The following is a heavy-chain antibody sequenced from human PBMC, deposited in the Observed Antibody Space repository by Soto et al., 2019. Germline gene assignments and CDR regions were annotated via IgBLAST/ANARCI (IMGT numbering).Heavy chain of an antibody. J-gene: IGHJ5*02. V-gene: IGHV3-48*01. CDR2: ISSSSSTI. CDR3: AREEGLLSWFDP. CDR1: GFTFSSYS. D-gene: IGHD2-15*01. Sequence: EVQLVESGGGLVQPGGSLRLSCAASGFTFSSYSMNWVRQAPGKGLEWVSYISSSSSTIYYADSVKGRFTISRDNAKNSLCLQMNSLRAEDTAVYYCAREEGLLSWFDPWGQGSLVTVSS.